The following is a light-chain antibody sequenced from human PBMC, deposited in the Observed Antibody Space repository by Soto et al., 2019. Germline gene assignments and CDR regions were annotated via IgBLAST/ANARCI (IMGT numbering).Light chain of an antibody. CDR3: QQSNNWPPLT. CDR1: QSVAGN. Sequence: EIVMTQSPATLSVSPGETATRSCRASQSVAGNLAWYQQKPGQPPRLLIYGVSTRATGVPARFSGSGSETDFSLTISSLQIEDFALYYCQQSNNWPPLTFGGGTKVDIK. J-gene: IGKJ4*01. V-gene: IGKV3-15*01. CDR2: GVS.